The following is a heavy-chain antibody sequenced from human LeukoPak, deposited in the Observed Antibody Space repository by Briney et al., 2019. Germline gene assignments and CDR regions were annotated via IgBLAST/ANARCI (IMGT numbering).Heavy chain of an antibody. D-gene: IGHD3-10*01. V-gene: IGHV3-48*04. J-gene: IGHJ6*04. Sequence: GGSLRLSCAASGFTFSTYWMNWVRQAPGEGLEWVAHISGSDSLTFYADSVKGRFTISRDNAKNSLYLQMNTLRAEDTAVYYCAREDYYGSGTYMRYFYYYEMDVWGKGTTVTVSS. CDR3: AREDYYGSGTYMRYFYYYEMDV. CDR2: ISGSDSLT. CDR1: GFTFSTYW.